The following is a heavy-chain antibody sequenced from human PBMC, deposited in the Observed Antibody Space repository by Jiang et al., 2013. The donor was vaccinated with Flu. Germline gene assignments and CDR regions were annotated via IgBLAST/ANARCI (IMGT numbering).Heavy chain of an antibody. D-gene: IGHD3-10*01. V-gene: IGHV1-69*01. CDR2: IIPIFGTA. Sequence: GAEVKKPGSSVKVSCKASGGTFSSYAISWVRQAPGQGLEWMGGIIPIFGTANYAQKFQGRVTITADESTSTAYMELSSLRSEDTAVYYCARDEYSLGFPDYYGSFSGWGQGTLVTVSS. CDR3: ARDEYSLGFPDYYGSFSG. J-gene: IGHJ4*02. CDR1: GGTFSSYA.